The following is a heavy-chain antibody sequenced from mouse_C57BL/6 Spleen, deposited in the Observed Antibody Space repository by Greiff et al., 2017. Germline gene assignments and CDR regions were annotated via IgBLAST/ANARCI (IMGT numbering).Heavy chain of an antibody. Sequence: QVQLQQPGAELVRPGSSVKLSCKASGYTFTSYWMHWVKQRPIQGLEWIGNIDPSDSETHYNQKFKDKATLTVDKSSSTAYMQLSSLTSEDSAVYDCARLPGNWYFDVWGTGTTVTVSS. V-gene: IGHV1-52*01. CDR3: ARLPGNWYFDV. J-gene: IGHJ1*03. CDR1: GYTFTSYW. CDR2: IDPSDSET. D-gene: IGHD3-1*01.